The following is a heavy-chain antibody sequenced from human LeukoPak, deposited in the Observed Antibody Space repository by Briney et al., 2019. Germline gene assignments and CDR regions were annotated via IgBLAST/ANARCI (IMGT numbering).Heavy chain of an antibody. CDR2: INPNSGGT. CDR1: GYTFTSYD. J-gene: IGHJ4*02. Sequence: GASVKVSCKASGYTFTSYDINWVRQATGQGLEWMGWINPNSGGTNYAQKFQGRVTMTRDTSISTAYMELSRLRSDDTAVYYCARGEGGYDWVDYWGQGTLVTVSS. D-gene: IGHD5-12*01. CDR3: ARGEGGYDWVDY. V-gene: IGHV1-2*02.